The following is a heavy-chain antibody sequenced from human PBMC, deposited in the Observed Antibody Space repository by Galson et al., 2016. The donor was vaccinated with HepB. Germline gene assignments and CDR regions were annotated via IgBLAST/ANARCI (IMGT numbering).Heavy chain of an antibody. V-gene: IGHV3-23*01. CDR2: IRDSASGT. CDR1: AFNFSTFV. Sequence: SLRLSCAASAFNFSTFVMSWVRQAPGKGLEWVSSIRDSASGTYYADSVRGRFAISRDISKKTLYLQMNSLRAEDTAVYYCARDYYGSGKFDYWGQGTLVTVSS. D-gene: IGHD3-10*01. CDR3: ARDYYGSGKFDY. J-gene: IGHJ4*02.